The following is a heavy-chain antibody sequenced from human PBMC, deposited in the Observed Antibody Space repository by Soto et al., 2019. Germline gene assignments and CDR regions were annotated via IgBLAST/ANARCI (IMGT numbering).Heavy chain of an antibody. CDR3: ARASPYGDYALDY. Sequence: SETLSLTCTVSGGSISSYYWIWIRQPPGRGLEWIGYISYSGSTNYNPSLKSRPTISVDTSKNQFSLKLRSVTAADTAVYYCARASPYGDYALDYWGQGTLVTVSS. CDR1: GGSISSYY. D-gene: IGHD4-17*01. J-gene: IGHJ4*02. V-gene: IGHV4-59*01. CDR2: ISYSGST.